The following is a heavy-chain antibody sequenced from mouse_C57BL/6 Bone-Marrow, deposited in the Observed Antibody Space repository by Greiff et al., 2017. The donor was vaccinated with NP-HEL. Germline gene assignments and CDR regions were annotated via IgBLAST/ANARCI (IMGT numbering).Heavy chain of an antibody. Sequence: VQLQQPGAELVKPGASVKLSCKASGYTFTSYWMQWVKQRPGQGLEWIGEMDPSDSYTNYNQKFKGKATLTVDTSSSTAYMQLSSLTSEDSAVYYCARADSSGPFAYWGQGTLVTVSA. V-gene: IGHV1-50*01. CDR2: MDPSDSYT. D-gene: IGHD3-2*02. CDR1: GYTFTSYW. J-gene: IGHJ3*01. CDR3: ARADSSGPFAY.